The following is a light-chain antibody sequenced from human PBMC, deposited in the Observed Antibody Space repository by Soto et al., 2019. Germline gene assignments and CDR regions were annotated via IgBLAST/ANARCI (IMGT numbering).Light chain of an antibody. V-gene: IGKV1-12*01. CDR1: QGISTN. CDR3: LQANRVPLS. CDR2: AAS. J-gene: IGKJ5*01. Sequence: DIQMTQSPSSVSASVGDRVTINCRASQGISTNLAWYQQKPGKAPKLLIYAASSLQSGVPPRFSGSGSGTDFTLTISSLQPEDFAIYYCLQANRVPLSFGQGTRLEIK.